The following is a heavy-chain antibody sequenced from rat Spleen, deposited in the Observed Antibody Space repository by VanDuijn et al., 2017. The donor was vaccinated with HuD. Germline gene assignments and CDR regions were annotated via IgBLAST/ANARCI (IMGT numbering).Heavy chain of an antibody. Sequence: EVQLVESGGALVQPGRSLKLSCAASGFTFSDYNMAWVRQAPKKGLESVATSVYDGIRTYYRDSVKGRFTISRDNAKSTLYLQLDSLRSEDTATYYCTTDTFYDGTYYPGGFDYWGQGVMVTVSS. CDR3: TTDTFYDGTYYPGGFDY. V-gene: IGHV5S10*01. CDR1: GFTFSDYN. D-gene: IGHD1-12*02. CDR2: SVYDGIRT. J-gene: IGHJ2*01.